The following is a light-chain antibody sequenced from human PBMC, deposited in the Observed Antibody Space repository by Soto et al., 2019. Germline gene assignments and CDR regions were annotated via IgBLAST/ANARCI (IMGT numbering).Light chain of an antibody. Sequence: EIVMTQSPATLSVSPGERATLSCRASQSVSSNLAWYQQKPGQAPRLLIYGASTRATGIPARFSGSGSGTEFTLTISRLQSEDFAVYYGQQYNNWRPETFGQGTKVDI. CDR2: GAS. CDR3: QQYNNWRPET. CDR1: QSVSSN. V-gene: IGKV3-15*01. J-gene: IGKJ1*01.